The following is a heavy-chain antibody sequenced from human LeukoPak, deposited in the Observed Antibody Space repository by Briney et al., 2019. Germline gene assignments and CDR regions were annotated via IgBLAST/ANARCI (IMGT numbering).Heavy chain of an antibody. Sequence: GGSLRLSCAASGFTFSSYSMNWVRQAPGKGLEWVSSISSSSSYIYYADSVKGRFTISRDNAKNSLYLQMNSLRAEDTAVYYCARDVDYANPRHDYWGQGTLVTVSS. CDR3: ARDVDYANPRHDY. D-gene: IGHD4/OR15-4a*01. CDR2: ISSSSSYI. J-gene: IGHJ4*02. CDR1: GFTFSSYS. V-gene: IGHV3-21*04.